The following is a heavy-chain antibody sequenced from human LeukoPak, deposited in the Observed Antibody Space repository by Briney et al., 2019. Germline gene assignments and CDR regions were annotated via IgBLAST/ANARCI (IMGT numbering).Heavy chain of an antibody. CDR1: GYSFTSYW. CDR3: ARHPHGSYGAFDI. D-gene: IGHD1-26*01. J-gene: IGHJ3*02. V-gene: IGHV5-51*01. CDR2: IYPDDSDT. Sequence: GESLKISCKGPGYSFTSYWIGWVRQMPGKGLEWMGVIYPDDSDTTYSPSFQGQVTISADKSINTAYLQWSSLKASDTAMYYCARHPHGSYGAFDIWGQGTMVTVSS.